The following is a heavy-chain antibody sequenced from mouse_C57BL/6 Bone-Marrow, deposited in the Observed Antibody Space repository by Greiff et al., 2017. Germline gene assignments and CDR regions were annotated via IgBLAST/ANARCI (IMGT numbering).Heavy chain of an antibody. V-gene: IGHV1-81*01. CDR1: GYTFTSYG. Sequence: QVQLQQSGAELARPGASVKLSCKASGYTFTSYGISWVKQRTGQGLEWIGEIYPRSGNTYYNEKFKGKATLTADKSSSTAYMELSSLTSEDSAVYFWARSPRYYYGSSSWFAYWGQGTLVTVSA. J-gene: IGHJ3*01. CDR3: ARSPRYYYGSSSWFAY. CDR2: IYPRSGNT. D-gene: IGHD1-1*01.